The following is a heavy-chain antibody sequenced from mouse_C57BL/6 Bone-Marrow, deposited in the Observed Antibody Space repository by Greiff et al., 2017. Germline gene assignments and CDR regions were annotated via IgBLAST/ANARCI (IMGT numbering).Heavy chain of an antibody. Sequence: EVQLQQSGPALVKPGASVKISCKAPGYTFTDYYLIWVKQSHGKSLEWIRDIIPNNGGTSYNQKFKGKDTLTVDKSSSTAYMELRSLTSEDSAVYYSALYGSSYYAMDDWGQGTSVTVAS. J-gene: IGHJ4*01. CDR1: GYTFTDYY. CDR3: ALYGSSYYAMDD. D-gene: IGHD1-1*01. CDR2: IIPNNGGT. V-gene: IGHV1-26*01.